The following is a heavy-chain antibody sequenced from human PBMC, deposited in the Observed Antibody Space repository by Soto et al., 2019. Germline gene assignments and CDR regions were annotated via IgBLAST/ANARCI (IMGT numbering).Heavy chain of an antibody. V-gene: IGHV3-23*01. CDR3: AKRVFNGSSWSSFDS. CDR1: GFTFSSYA. CDR2: IGGSGATT. Sequence: VQMLESGGGLVQPWGSLRLSCAASGFTFSSYAMTWVRQVPGKGLEWVSVIGGSGATTYYADSVKGRFTISRDNSKNTAYLQMNSLRVEDTAIYYCAKRVFNGSSWSSFDSWGQGTLVTVSS. D-gene: IGHD6-13*01. J-gene: IGHJ4*02.